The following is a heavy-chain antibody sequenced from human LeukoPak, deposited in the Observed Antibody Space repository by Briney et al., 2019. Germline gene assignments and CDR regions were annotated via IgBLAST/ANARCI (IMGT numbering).Heavy chain of an antibody. CDR2: INHSGST. CDR1: GGSFSGYY. D-gene: IGHD2-15*01. Sequence: SETLSLTCAVYGGSFSGYYWSWIRQPPGKGLEWIGEINHSGSTNYNPSLKSRVTISVDTSKNQFSLKLSSVTAADTAVYYCARKGILPFDYWGQGTLVTVSS. CDR3: ARKGILPFDY. V-gene: IGHV4-34*01. J-gene: IGHJ4*02.